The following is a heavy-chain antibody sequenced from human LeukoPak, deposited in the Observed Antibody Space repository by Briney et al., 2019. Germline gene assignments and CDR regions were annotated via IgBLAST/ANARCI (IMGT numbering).Heavy chain of an antibody. D-gene: IGHD4-11*01. CDR1: GGSFSGYY. CDR2: INHSGST. V-gene: IGHV4-34*01. Sequence: SETLSLTCAVYGGSFSGYYWSWIRQPPGKGLEWIGEINHSGSTNYNPSLKSRITISVDTSKNQFSLKLSSVTAADTAVYYCARGGYSNYWFDPWRQGTLVTVSS. CDR3: ARGGYSNYWFDP. J-gene: IGHJ5*02.